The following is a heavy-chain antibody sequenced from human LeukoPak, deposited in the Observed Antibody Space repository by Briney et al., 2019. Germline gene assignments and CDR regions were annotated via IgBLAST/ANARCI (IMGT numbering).Heavy chain of an antibody. V-gene: IGHV3-33*01. CDR2: IWYDGSNK. D-gene: IGHD4-17*01. CDR3: ARDALTTVTDY. CDR1: GFTFSSYG. Sequence: GRSLRLSCAASGFTFSSYGMHWVRQAPGKGLEWVAVIWYDGSNKYYADSVKGRFTISRDNSKNTLYLQMNSLRAEDTAVYYCARDALTTVTDYWGQGTLVTVSS. J-gene: IGHJ4*02.